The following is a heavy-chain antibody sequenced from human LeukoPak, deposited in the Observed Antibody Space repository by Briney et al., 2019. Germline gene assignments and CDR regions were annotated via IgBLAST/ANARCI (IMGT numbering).Heavy chain of an antibody. D-gene: IGHD6-13*01. CDR3: AGVIAAAGYDY. V-gene: IGHV3-23*01. Sequence: PGGSLRLSCAASGFTFSSYAMTWVRQAPGKGLEWVSVISGSGDSTYYADSVKGRFTISRDNSENTLYLQMNSLRAEDTAVYYCAGVIAAAGYDYWGQGTLVTVSS. J-gene: IGHJ4*02. CDR2: ISGSGDST. CDR1: GFTFSSYA.